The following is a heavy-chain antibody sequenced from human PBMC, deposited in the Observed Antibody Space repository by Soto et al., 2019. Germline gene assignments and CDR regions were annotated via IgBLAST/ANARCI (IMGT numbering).Heavy chain of an antibody. CDR1: GGSFSGYY. CDR3: ARGKTIRYFDWAPRHYGMDV. CDR2: INHSGST. D-gene: IGHD3-9*01. V-gene: IGHV4-34*01. J-gene: IGHJ6*02. Sequence: QVQLQQWGAGLLKPSETLSLTCAVYGGSFSGYYWSWIRQPPGKGLEWIGEINHSGSTNYNPSLTSRVTISVDTSKNQFSLKLSSVTAADTAVYYCARGKTIRYFDWAPRHYGMDVWGQGTTVTVSS.